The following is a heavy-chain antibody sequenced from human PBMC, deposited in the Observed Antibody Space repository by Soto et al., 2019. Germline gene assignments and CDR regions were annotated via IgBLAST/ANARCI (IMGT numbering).Heavy chain of an antibody. CDR2: IIPIFGTA. J-gene: IGHJ5*02. CDR1: WGTFSSYA. CDR3: ARVFLTNGVCPSFRKWFDP. Sequence: VSFTASWGTFSSYASCLVLHAPGQGLEWIGGIIPIFGTAKYAQKCQGRVMITADESTSTAYMELSSLRSEDTAVYYCARVFLTNGVCPSFRKWFDPWGQGTLVNV. V-gene: IGHV1-69*01. D-gene: IGHD2-8*01.